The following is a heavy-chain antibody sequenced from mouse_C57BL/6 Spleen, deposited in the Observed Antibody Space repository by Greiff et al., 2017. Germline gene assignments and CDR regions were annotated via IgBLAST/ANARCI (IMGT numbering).Heavy chain of an antibody. Sequence: EVQLVESGGDLVKPGGSLKLSCAASGFTFSSYGMSWVRQTPDKRLEWVATISSGGSYTYYPDSVKGRFTISRDNAKNTLYLQMSSLKAEDTAMYYCARHVGSSFYAMDYWGQGTSVTGAS. J-gene: IGHJ4*01. CDR1: GFTFSSYG. D-gene: IGHD1-1*01. CDR2: ISSGGSYT. CDR3: ARHVGSSFYAMDY. V-gene: IGHV5-6*01.